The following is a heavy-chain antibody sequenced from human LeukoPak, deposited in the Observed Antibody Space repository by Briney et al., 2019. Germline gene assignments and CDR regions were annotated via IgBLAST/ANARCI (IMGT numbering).Heavy chain of an antibody. Sequence: LEWVAVISYEGSNKYYADSVKGRFTISRDNSKNTLYLQMNSLRAEDTAVYYCARESEGVDYWGQGTLVTVSS. CDR2: ISYEGSNK. J-gene: IGHJ4*02. D-gene: IGHD1-14*01. CDR3: ARESEGVDY. V-gene: IGHV3-30-3*01.